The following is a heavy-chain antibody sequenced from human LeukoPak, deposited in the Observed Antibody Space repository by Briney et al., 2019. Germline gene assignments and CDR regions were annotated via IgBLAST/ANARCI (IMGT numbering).Heavy chain of an antibody. J-gene: IGHJ4*02. CDR1: GHSISSGYY. CDR3: ARRISTRRGETCSSTSCYFDY. CDR2: MYHRGST. D-gene: IGHD2-2*01. V-gene: IGHV4-38-2*01. Sequence: PSETLSLTCSVSGHSISSGYYWGWIRQPPGKGLEWIGTMYHRGSTYYNPSLKSRITISVDTSKNQFSLRLSSVTAADTAVYYCARRISTRRGETCSSTSCYFDYWGQGTLVTVSS.